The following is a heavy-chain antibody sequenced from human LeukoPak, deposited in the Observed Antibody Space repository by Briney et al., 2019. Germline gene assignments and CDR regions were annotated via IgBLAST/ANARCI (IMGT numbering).Heavy chain of an antibody. J-gene: IGHJ4*02. CDR2: TSYDESKK. CDR3: ARDKGKGAYFDY. V-gene: IGHV3-30*04. Sequence: PGGSLRLPCAASGFTFSTYAMHWVRQTPGKGLEWVAVTSYDESKKEYAESVKGRFTISRDNSKNTLYLEMNSLRVEDTAVYYCARDKGKGAYFDYWGQGTLVTVSS. CDR1: GFTFSTYA.